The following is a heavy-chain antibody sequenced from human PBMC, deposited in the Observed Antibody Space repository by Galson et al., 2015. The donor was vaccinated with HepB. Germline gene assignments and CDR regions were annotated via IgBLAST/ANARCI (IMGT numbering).Heavy chain of an antibody. V-gene: IGHV1-69*01. J-gene: IGHJ6*03. CDR1: GSTFSSYA. D-gene: IGHD2-2*01. Sequence: QSGAEVKKPGESLKISCKASGSTFSSYAISWVRQAPGQGLEWMGGIIPIFGTANYAQKFQGRVTITADESTSTAYMELSSLRSEDTAVYYCARQRPSSTRGTIYYYYYMDVWGKGTTVTVSS. CDR2: IIPIFGTA. CDR3: ARQRPSSTRGTIYYYYYMDV.